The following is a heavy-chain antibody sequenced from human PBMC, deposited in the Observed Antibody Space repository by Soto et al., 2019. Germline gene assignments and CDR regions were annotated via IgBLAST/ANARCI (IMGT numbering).Heavy chain of an antibody. CDR2: IYPGDSDT. Sequence: GESLKISCKGSGYSFTSYWIGWVRQMPGKGLEWMGIIYPGDSDTRYSPSFQGQVTISADKSISTAYLQWSSLKASDTAMYYCARLEGRLLWFGELLYSSYNWFDPWGQGTLVTVSS. CDR1: GYSFTSYW. V-gene: IGHV5-51*01. D-gene: IGHD3-10*01. J-gene: IGHJ5*02. CDR3: ARLEGRLLWFGELLYSSYNWFDP.